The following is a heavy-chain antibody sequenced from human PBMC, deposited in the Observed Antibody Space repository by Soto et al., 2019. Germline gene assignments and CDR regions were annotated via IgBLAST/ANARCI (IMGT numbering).Heavy chain of an antibody. J-gene: IGHJ2*01. Sequence: GGSLRLSCAASGFTFSSYAMHWVRQAPGKGLEWVSAISGSGGSTYYADSVKGRFTISRDNSKNTLYLQMNSLRAEDTAVYYCAKVVEYRLTPWYFDLWGRGTLVTVSS. V-gene: IGHV3-23*01. D-gene: IGHD2-2*01. CDR2: ISGSGGST. CDR1: GFTFSSYA. CDR3: AKVVEYRLTPWYFDL.